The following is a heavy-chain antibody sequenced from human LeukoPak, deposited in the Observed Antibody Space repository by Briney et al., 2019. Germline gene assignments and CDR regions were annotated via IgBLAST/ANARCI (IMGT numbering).Heavy chain of an antibody. Sequence: PSETLSLTCTVSGGSISSSSYYWGWIRQPPGKGLEWIGSIYYSGSTYYNPSLKSRVTISVDTSKNQFSLKLSSVTAADTAVYYCAEGSGSFDYWGQGTLVTVSS. V-gene: IGHV4-39*01. J-gene: IGHJ4*02. CDR1: GGSISSSSYY. CDR3: AEGSGSFDY. D-gene: IGHD5-12*01. CDR2: IYYSGST.